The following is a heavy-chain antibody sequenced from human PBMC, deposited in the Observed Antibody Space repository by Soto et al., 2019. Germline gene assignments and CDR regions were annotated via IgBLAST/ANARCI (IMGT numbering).Heavy chain of an antibody. CDR2: IYPGDSDT. Sequence: PGESLKISCKGSGYSFTSYWIGWVRQMPGKGLEWMGIIYPGDSDTRYSPSFQGQVTISADKSISTAYLQWSSLKASDTAMYYCARQGRDYGDYLLDYYGMDVWGQGTTVTVSS. CDR1: GYSFTSYW. D-gene: IGHD4-17*01. CDR3: ARQGRDYGDYLLDYYGMDV. J-gene: IGHJ6*02. V-gene: IGHV5-51*01.